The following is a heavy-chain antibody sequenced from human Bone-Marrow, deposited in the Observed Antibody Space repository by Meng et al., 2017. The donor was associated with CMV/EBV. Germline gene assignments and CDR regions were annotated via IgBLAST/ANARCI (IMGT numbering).Heavy chain of an antibody. J-gene: IGHJ4*02. CDR1: GGSISSSSYY. Sequence: GSLRLFCTVSGGSISSSSYYWGWIRQPPGKGLERMGSIHYSGSTYYNPSLKSRVTISVDTSKNQSSPKLSSVTAADTAVYYCAKYRGSYYAYFLDYWGQGRLVNVDS. V-gene: IGHV4-39*07. CDR3: AKYRGSYYAYFLDY. CDR2: IHYSGST. D-gene: IGHD1-26*01.